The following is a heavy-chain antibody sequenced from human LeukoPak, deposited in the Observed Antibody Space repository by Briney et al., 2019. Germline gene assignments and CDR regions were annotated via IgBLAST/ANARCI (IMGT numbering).Heavy chain of an antibody. CDR1: GGSISSGGYS. CDR3: ARKGLGGDLFDY. V-gene: IGHV4-30-2*01. Sequence: SQTLSLTCAVSGGSISSGGYSWSWIRQPPGKGLEWIGYIYHSGSTYYNPSLKSRVTISVGRSKNQFSLKLSSVTAADTAVYYCARKGLGGDLFDYWGQGTLVTVSS. CDR2: IYHSGST. J-gene: IGHJ4*02. D-gene: IGHD4-17*01.